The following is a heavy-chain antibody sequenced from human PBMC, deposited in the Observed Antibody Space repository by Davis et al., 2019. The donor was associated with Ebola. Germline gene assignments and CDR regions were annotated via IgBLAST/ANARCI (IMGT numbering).Heavy chain of an antibody. CDR2: ISSSGSTT. CDR1: GFTFSAYY. CDR3: ARGLVPAAPPGY. Sequence: PGGSLRLSCAASGFTFSAYYMSWIRQAPGKGLEWVSYISSSGSTTYYADSVKGRFTISRDNAKNSLYLQMNSLRAEDTAVYYCARGLVPAAPPGYWGQGTLVTVAS. J-gene: IGHJ4*02. V-gene: IGHV3-11*01. D-gene: IGHD2-2*01.